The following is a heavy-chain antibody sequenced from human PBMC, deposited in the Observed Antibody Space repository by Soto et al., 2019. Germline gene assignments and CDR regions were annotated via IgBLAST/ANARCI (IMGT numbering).Heavy chain of an antibody. CDR1: GFSISSYW. CDR3: AKWFGELFDGFDV. J-gene: IGHJ3*01. CDR2: INSDESNT. D-gene: IGHD3-10*01. Sequence: GGSLRLSCAASGFSISSYWMHWVRQAPGKGLVWVSRINSDESNTDYADSVKGRFTISRDTSKNMMYLQMNSLRPEDTAVYYCAKWFGELFDGFDVWGQGTVVTVSS. V-gene: IGHV3-74*01.